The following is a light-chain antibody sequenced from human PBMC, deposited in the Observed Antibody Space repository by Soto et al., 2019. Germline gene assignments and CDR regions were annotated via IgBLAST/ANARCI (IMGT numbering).Light chain of an antibody. CDR2: AAS. CDR3: HQSYSPPQT. V-gene: IGKV1-39*01. Sequence: DIQMTQSPSSLSASVGDSVTITCRASQTISTYLNWYQQKVGKAPKLLIHAASSLQSGVPSRFSGSGSGTDFTLTTSSLEPEDFASYYCHQSYSPPQTFGQGTRWIS. CDR1: QTISTY. J-gene: IGKJ1*01.